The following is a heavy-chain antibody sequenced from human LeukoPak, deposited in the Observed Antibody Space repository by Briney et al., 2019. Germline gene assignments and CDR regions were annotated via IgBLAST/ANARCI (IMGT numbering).Heavy chain of an antibody. CDR2: ISGSGGST. CDR1: GFTFSSYA. V-gene: IGHV3-23*01. CDR3: AKEAVLDYYGSGSPPSPRYYYYYMDV. D-gene: IGHD3-10*01. J-gene: IGHJ6*03. Sequence: PGGSLRLSCAASGFTFSSYAMSWVRQAPGKGLEWVSAISGSGGSTYYADSVKGRFTISRDNSKNTLYLQMNSLRAEDTAVYYCAKEAVLDYYGSGSPPSPRYYYYYMDVWGKGTTVTISS.